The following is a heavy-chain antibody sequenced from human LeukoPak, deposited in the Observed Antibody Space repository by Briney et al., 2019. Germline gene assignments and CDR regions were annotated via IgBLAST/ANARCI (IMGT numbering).Heavy chain of an antibody. Sequence: ASVKVSCKASGYTFTGYYIHWVRQAPGQGLEWMGWINPNSGGTNYAQNFQGRVTMTRDTSISTAYMELSRLRSDDTAVYYCARDSWGSSGWPNWGQGTLVTVSS. V-gene: IGHV1-2*02. CDR3: ARDSWGSSGWPN. D-gene: IGHD6-19*01. J-gene: IGHJ4*02. CDR1: GYTFTGYY. CDR2: INPNSGGT.